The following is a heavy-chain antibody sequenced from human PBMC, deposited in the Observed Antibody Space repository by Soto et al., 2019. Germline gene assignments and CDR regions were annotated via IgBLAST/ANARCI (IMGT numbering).Heavy chain of an antibody. CDR2: IYYSGST. Sequence: SETLSLTCTASGGPISSGDYYWSWIRQPPGKGLEWIGYIYYSGSTYYNPSLKSRVTISVDTSKNQFSLKLSSVTAADTAVYYCARLGKTLRYCSGGSCYSYYFDYWGQGTLVTVSS. CDR3: ARLGKTLRYCSGGSCYSYYFDY. CDR1: GGPISSGDYY. J-gene: IGHJ4*02. V-gene: IGHV4-30-4*01. D-gene: IGHD2-15*01.